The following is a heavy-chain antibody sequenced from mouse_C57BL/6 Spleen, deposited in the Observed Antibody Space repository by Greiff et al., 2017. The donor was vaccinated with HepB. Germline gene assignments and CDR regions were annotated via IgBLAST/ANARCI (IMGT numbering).Heavy chain of an antibody. J-gene: IGHJ4*01. V-gene: IGHV1-26*01. CDR1: GYTFTDYY. Sequence: EVQLQQSGPELVKPGASVKISCKASGYTFTDYYMNWVKQSHGKSLEWIGDINPNNGGTSYNQKFKGKATLTVDKSSSTAYMELRSLTSEDSAVYYCARKRAYYSNYDYAMDYWGQGTSVTVSS. CDR2: INPNNGGT. D-gene: IGHD2-5*01. CDR3: ARKRAYYSNYDYAMDY.